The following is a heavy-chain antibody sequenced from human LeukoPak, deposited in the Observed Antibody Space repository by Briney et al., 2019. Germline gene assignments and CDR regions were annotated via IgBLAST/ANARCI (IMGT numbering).Heavy chain of an antibody. Sequence: GGSLRLSCAASGFTFSSYVMGWVRQAPGKGLEWVSAISGSGTTTYYADAVKGRFTISRGNSRNTLYLQMHSLGAEDTAVYYCANTVVRGVASMDVWGQGTTVTVS. CDR2: ISGSGTTT. CDR3: ANTVVRGVASMDV. J-gene: IGHJ6*02. V-gene: IGHV3-23*01. D-gene: IGHD3-10*01. CDR1: GFTFSSYV.